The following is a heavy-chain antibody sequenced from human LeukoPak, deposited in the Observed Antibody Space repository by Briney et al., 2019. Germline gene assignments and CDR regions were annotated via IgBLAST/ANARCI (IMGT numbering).Heavy chain of an antibody. Sequence: GGSLRLSCAASGFIFSSYCMSWVRQAPGKGLEWVANIKQDGSEKYYVDSVKGRFTISRDNAKNSLYLQMNSLRAEDTAVYYCAREGGRPGYFGSGSPWGQGTLVTVSS. CDR2: IKQDGSEK. D-gene: IGHD3-10*01. J-gene: IGHJ4*02. CDR3: AREGGRPGYFGSGSP. V-gene: IGHV3-7*04. CDR1: GFIFSSYC.